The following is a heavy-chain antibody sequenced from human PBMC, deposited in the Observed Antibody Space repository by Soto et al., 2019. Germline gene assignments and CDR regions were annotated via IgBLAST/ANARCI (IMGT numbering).Heavy chain of an antibody. CDR2: ITSSGDSI. J-gene: IGHJ4*02. CDR3: ARLTKGSRVTS. Sequence: EVQLLESGGGLIHPGGSLRLSCVASGFRFSDHSMNWVRQAPGKGLEWVSYITSSGDSIYYADSVKGRITVSRDNAKNPLFLHMNSLRDEDTAVYYCARLTKGSRVTSWGQGTLVTVSS. D-gene: IGHD4-17*01. CDR1: GFRFSDHS. V-gene: IGHV3-48*02.